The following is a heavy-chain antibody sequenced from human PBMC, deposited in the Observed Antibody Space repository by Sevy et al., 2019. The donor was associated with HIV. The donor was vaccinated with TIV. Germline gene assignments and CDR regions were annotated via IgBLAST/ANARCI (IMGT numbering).Heavy chain of an antibody. J-gene: IGHJ3*02. CDR1: GFTFSSYS. V-gene: IGHV3-21*01. CDR2: ISSSSNYI. Sequence: GGSLRLSCAASGFTFSSYSMNWVRQAPGKGLEWVSSISSSSNYIYYVDSVKGRFAISSDNAKNSLYLQMNSLRAEDTAVYYCARDLGSLTLLRYFDWPQGAFDIWGQGTMVTVSS. CDR3: ARDLGSLTLLRYFDWPQGAFDI. D-gene: IGHD3-9*01.